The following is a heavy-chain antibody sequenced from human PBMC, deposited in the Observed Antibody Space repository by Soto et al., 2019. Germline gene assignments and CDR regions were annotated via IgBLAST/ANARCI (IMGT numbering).Heavy chain of an antibody. Sequence: QVQLQESGPGLVRPSQTLSLTCTVSGGSISSGDHYWSWIRQPPGKGLEWMGYIYHSGCTHYNPSLNSRVTISIDTSTNRFSLNLTSVTAADTAVYFCARLRWETENNWFDPWGQGALVTVSS. D-gene: IGHD4-17*01. CDR3: ARLRWETENNWFDP. CDR1: GGSISSGDHY. CDR2: IYHSGCT. V-gene: IGHV4-30-4*01. J-gene: IGHJ5*02.